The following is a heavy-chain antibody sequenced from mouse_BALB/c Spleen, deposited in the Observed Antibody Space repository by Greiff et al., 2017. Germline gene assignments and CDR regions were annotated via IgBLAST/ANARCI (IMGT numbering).Heavy chain of an antibody. D-gene: IGHD1-1*01. CDR2: IDPETGGT. J-gene: IGHJ2*01. CDR3: TRHYYGPFDY. V-gene: IGHV1-15*01. CDR1: GYTFTDYE. Sequence: VQLQQSGAELVRPGASVTLSCKASGYTFTDYEMHWVKQTPVHGLEWIGAIDPETGGTAYNQKFKGKATLTADKSSSTAYMELRSLTSEDSAVYYCTRHYYGPFDYWGQGTTLTVSS.